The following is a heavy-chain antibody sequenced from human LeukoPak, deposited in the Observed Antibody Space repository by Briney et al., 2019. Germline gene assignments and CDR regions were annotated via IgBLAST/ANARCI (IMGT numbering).Heavy chain of an antibody. V-gene: IGHV4-39*07. D-gene: IGHD3-22*01. CDR2: IYYSGST. J-gene: IGHJ3*02. CDR3: ARDKSGYYDSSGYYHGDAFDI. CDR1: GGSISSGSYY. Sequence: SETLSLTCTVSGGSISSGSYYWGWIRQPPGKGLEWIGSIYYSGSTYYNPSLKSRVTISVDTSKNQFSLKLSSVTAADTAVYYCARDKSGYYDSSGYYHGDAFDIWGQGTMVTVSS.